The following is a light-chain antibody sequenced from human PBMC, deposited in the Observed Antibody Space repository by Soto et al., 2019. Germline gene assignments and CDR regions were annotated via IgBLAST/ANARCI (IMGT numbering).Light chain of an antibody. Sequence: DIQMTQSPSSLSAFVGDRVTITCQASQDINKYLNWYQQKPGKAPKILIYDASNLESGVPSRFSGSGSGTHFTFTISSLQPEDVATYYCQQYDNLPSLTFGGGTKVEIK. CDR3: QQYDNLPSLT. J-gene: IGKJ4*01. CDR2: DAS. V-gene: IGKV1-33*01. CDR1: QDINKY.